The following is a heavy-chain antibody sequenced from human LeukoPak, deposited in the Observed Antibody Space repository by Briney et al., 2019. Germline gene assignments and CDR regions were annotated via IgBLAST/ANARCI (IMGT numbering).Heavy chain of an antibody. CDR3: ARGGPYDFWSGYTNFDY. J-gene: IGHJ4*02. Sequence: GASVKVSCKASGYTFTSYGISWVRQAPGQGLEWMGSISADNGNTNYAQKLQGRVTMTTDTSTSTAYMELRSLTSDDTAVYYCARGGPYDFWSGYTNFDYWGQGTLVTVSS. CDR2: ISADNGNT. D-gene: IGHD3-3*01. V-gene: IGHV1-18*01. CDR1: GYTFTSYG.